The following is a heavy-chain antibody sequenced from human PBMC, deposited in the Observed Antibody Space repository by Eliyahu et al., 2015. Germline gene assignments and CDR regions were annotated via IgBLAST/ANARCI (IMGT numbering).Heavy chain of an antibody. CDR2: ISWNSGSI. J-gene: IGHJ4*02. V-gene: IGHV3-9*01. CDR1: GFTFDDYA. Sequence: EVQLVESGGGLVQPGRSLRLSCAXSGFTFDDYAMHWVRQAPGKGLEWVSGISWNSGSIGYADSVKGRFTISRDNAKNSLYLQMNSLRAEDTALYYCAKDISDSSGYLFDYWGQGTLVTVSS. CDR3: AKDISDSSGYLFDY. D-gene: IGHD3-22*01.